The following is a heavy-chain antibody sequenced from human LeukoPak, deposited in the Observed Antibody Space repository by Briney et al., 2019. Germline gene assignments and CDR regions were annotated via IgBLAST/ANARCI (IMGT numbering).Heavy chain of an antibody. Sequence: SETLSLTCAVYGGSFSDYYWSWIRQPPGKGLEWIGYIYSSGSTNYNPSLKSRITISVDTSKNQFSLNLSSVTAADTAVYYCARADYGDSTGALGFDYWGQGTLVTVSS. D-gene: IGHD4-17*01. CDR3: ARADYGDSTGALGFDY. V-gene: IGHV4-34*01. CDR2: IYSSGST. CDR1: GGSFSDYY. J-gene: IGHJ4*02.